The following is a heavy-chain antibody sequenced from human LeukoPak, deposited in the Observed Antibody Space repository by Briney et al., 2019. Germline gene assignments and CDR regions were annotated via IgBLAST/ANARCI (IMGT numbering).Heavy chain of an antibody. CDR3: ARVVIARYSSSRYNLDY. Sequence: PGGPLRLSCAASGFTFSSYEMNWVRQAPGKGLEWVSYISSSGSTIYYADSVKGRFTISRDNAKNSLYLQMNSLRVEDTAVYYCARVVIARYSSSRYNLDYWGQGTLVTVSS. D-gene: IGHD6-13*01. CDR2: ISSSGSTI. J-gene: IGHJ4*02. V-gene: IGHV3-48*03. CDR1: GFTFSSYE.